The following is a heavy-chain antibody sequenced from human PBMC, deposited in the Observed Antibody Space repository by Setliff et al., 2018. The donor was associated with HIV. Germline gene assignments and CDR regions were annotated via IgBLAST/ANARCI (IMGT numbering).Heavy chain of an antibody. CDR3: VRDLSSSGWYWFDP. V-gene: IGHV4-4*07. J-gene: IGHJ5*01. CDR1: DDSISSNY. Sequence: SETLSLTCTVSDDSISSNYWSWIRQSAGKGLEWVGRIYTGGRTNYNPSLKGRVTMSIDASRDQFSLKLNSVTAADTAVYYCVRDLSSSGWYWFDPWGQGTLVTVSS. D-gene: IGHD2-2*01. CDR2: IYTGGRT.